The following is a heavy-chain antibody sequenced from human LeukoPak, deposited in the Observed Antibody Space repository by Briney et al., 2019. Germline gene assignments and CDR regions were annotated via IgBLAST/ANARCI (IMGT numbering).Heavy chain of an antibody. J-gene: IGHJ4*02. V-gene: IGHV3-48*03. CDR3: ARGRDYYGSGNPYYFDY. CDR1: GFTFSTYE. Sequence: PGGSLRLSCAASGFTFSTYEMNWVRQAPGKGLEWVSYISSRGSAIYYADSVKGRFTISRDIAKTSLYLQMNSLRAEDTAVYYCARGRDYYGSGNPYYFDYWGQGTLVTVSS. CDR2: ISSRGSAI. D-gene: IGHD3-10*01.